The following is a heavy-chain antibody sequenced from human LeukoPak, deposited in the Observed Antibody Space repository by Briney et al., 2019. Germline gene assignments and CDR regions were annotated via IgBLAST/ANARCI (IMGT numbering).Heavy chain of an antibody. V-gene: IGHV3-30-3*01. J-gene: IGHJ4*02. Sequence: PGGSLRLSCAASGFTFSSYAMHWVRQAPGKGLEWVAVISYDGSNKYYADSVKGRFSISRDNSKNTLYLQMNSLRVEDTAVYYCARENYDSWTGSLAYWGQGTLVTVSP. CDR1: GFTFSSYA. CDR3: ARENYDSWTGSLAY. CDR2: ISYDGSNK. D-gene: IGHD3/OR15-3a*01.